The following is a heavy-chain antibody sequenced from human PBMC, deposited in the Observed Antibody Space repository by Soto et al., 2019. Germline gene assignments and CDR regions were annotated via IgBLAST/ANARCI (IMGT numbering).Heavy chain of an antibody. CDR3: ARSRDTAMGRGYGMDV. CDR2: MNPNSGNT. J-gene: IGHJ6*02. D-gene: IGHD5-18*01. V-gene: IGHV1-8*01. CDR1: GYTFTSYD. Sequence: SVKVSCKASGYTFTSYDINWVRQATGQGLEWMGWMNPNSGNTGYAQKFQGRVTMTRNTSISTAYMELSSLRSEDTAVYYCARSRDTAMGRGYGMDVWGQGTTVTVSS.